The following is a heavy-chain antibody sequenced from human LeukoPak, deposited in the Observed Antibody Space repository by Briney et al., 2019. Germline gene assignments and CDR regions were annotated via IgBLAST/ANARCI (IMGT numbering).Heavy chain of an antibody. Sequence: GGSLRLSCSASGFTFKIYWMNWVRQAPGKGLEWVANIKRDGSETYYVDSVKGRFTISRDNAKNSLYLQMNSLRAEDTAVYYCTRASSSDYWGQGTLVTVSS. CDR3: TRASSSDY. CDR1: GFTFKIYW. J-gene: IGHJ4*02. CDR2: IKRDGSET. D-gene: IGHD6-13*01. V-gene: IGHV3-7*01.